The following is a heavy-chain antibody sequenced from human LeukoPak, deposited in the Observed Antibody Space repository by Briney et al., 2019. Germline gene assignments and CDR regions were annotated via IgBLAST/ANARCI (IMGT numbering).Heavy chain of an antibody. CDR1: GGSMSNYC. V-gene: IGHV4-59*01. J-gene: IGHJ4*02. CDR3: ARGRATHRY. Sequence: SETLSLTCTVSGGSMSNYCWSWIRQPPGKGLEWIGCIYYSGSTNYNPSLKSRVTISVDTSKNQFSLKLSSVTAADTAVYFCARGRATHRYWGQGTLVTVSS. CDR2: IYYSGST.